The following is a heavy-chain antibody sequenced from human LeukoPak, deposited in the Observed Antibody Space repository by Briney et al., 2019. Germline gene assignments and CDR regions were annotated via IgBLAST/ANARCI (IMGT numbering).Heavy chain of an antibody. CDR1: GGTFSSYA. CDR3: ASGPGVCGGDCYSFDGWFDP. Sequence: GASVKVSCKASGGTFSSYAISWVRQAPGQGLEWMGGIIPIFGTANYAQKFQGRVTITADESTSTAYMELGSLRSEDTAVYYCASGPGVCGGDCYSFDGWFDPWGQGTLVTVSS. D-gene: IGHD2-21*02. V-gene: IGHV1-69*13. J-gene: IGHJ5*02. CDR2: IIPIFGTA.